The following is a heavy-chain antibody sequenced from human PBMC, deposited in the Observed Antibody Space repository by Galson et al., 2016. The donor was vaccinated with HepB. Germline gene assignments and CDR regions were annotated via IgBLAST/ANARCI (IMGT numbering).Heavy chain of an antibody. Sequence: SLRLSCAASGFSFSSYAMSWVRQAPVRGLEWVSGIGGSGTSALYAGSVKGRFTVSRDNSKNTLYLQMNSLRAEDSAVYYCAKDREWELLALFDHWGQGTLVTVSS. D-gene: IGHD4-23*01. CDR1: GFSFSSYA. V-gene: IGHV3-23*01. J-gene: IGHJ4*02. CDR3: AKDREWELLALFDH. CDR2: IGGSGTSA.